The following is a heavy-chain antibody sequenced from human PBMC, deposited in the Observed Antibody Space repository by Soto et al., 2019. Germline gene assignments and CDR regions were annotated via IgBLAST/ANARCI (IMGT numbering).Heavy chain of an antibody. Sequence: GSGPTLVNPTQTLTLTCTFSGFSLSTSGVGVGWIRQPPGKALEWLALIYWDDDKRYSPSLKSRLTITKDTSKNQVVLTMTNMDPLDTATYYCAHRRYYDILTGYYVRARTLGFDYWGQGTLVTVSS. CDR3: AHRRYYDILTGYYVRARTLGFDY. J-gene: IGHJ4*02. V-gene: IGHV2-5*02. CDR1: GFSLSTSGVG. CDR2: IYWDDDK. D-gene: IGHD3-9*01.